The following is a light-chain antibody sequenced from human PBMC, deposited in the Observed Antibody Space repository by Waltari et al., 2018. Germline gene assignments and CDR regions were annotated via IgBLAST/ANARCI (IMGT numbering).Light chain of an antibody. V-gene: IGLV2-14*03. CDR2: DVS. CDR3: NSYTSSSSL. J-gene: IGLJ2*01. Sequence: QSALTQPASVSGSPGQAITISCTGTSSDVGGYGYVSWYQQHPGKAPKLIIYDVSNRPSGVSSRLSGSKFGNTASLTIAGLQADDEADYYCNSYTSSSSLFGGGTRLTVL. CDR1: SSDVGGYGY.